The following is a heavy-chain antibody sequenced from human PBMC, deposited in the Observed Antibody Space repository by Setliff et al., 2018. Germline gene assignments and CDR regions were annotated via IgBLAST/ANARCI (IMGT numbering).Heavy chain of an antibody. J-gene: IGHJ5*02. D-gene: IGHD6-19*01. CDR2: VFVSGST. V-gene: IGHV4-4*07. CDR1: GGSISGASIRSYY. Sequence: SETLSLTCTVSGGSISGASIRSYYWSWIRRPAGKGLEWIGRVFVSGSTNYNPSLKSRVTMSVDTSKNQFSLKLTSVTAADTAMYYCARDTSSDWAAWFDPWSQGILVTVSS. CDR3: ARDTSSDWAAWFDP.